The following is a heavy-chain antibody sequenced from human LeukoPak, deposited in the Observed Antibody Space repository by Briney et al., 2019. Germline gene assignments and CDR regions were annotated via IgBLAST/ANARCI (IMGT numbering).Heavy chain of an antibody. D-gene: IGHD5-18*01. Sequence: GGSLRLLCAASGFTFSTYSMNWVRQAPGKGLEWVSSISSSSSYIYYADSVKGRFTISRDNAKNSLYLQMNSLRAEDTAVYYCARAGYSYGYDYWGQGTLVTVSS. V-gene: IGHV3-21*01. CDR1: GFTFSTYS. CDR2: ISSSSSYI. J-gene: IGHJ4*02. CDR3: ARAGYSYGYDY.